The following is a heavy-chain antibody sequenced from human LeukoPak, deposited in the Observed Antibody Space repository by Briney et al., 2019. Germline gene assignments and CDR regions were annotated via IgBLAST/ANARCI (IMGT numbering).Heavy chain of an antibody. CDR2: IIPIFGTA. CDR1: GGTFSSYA. Sequence: SVKVSYKASGGTFSSYAISWVRQAPGQGLEWMGGIIPIFGTANYAQKFQGRVTITADKSTSTAYMELSSLRSEDTAVYYCARDLTGVAAAGTDWFDPWGQGTLVTVSS. V-gene: IGHV1-69*06. D-gene: IGHD6-13*01. CDR3: ARDLTGVAAAGTDWFDP. J-gene: IGHJ5*02.